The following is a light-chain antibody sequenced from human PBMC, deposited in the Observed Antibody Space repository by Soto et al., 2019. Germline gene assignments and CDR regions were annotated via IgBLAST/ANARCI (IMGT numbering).Light chain of an antibody. CDR1: NSDVGGYNY. Sequence: QSALTQPRSVSGSPGQSVTISCTGTNSDVGGYNYVSWYQQHPGKAPKVIIYDVSQRPSGVPDRFSGSKSGNTASLTISGLQAEDEANYYCCSYAASYTYWVFGGGTKVTVL. J-gene: IGLJ3*02. CDR2: DVS. CDR3: CSYAASYTYWV. V-gene: IGLV2-11*01.